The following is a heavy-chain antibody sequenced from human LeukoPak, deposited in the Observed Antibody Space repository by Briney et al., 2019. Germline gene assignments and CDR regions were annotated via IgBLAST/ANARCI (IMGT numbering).Heavy chain of an antibody. D-gene: IGHD3-22*01. CDR2: IKQGGSEI. CDR1: GFTFNYYW. Sequence: PGGSLRLSCAASGFTFNYYWMSWVRQAPGKGLEWVANIKQGGSEIYYVDSVKGRFTISRDNAKNSAFLQMNSLRAEDTAVYYCARVDSAEKRDFDYWGQGTLVTVSS. V-gene: IGHV3-7*01. J-gene: IGHJ4*02. CDR3: ARVDSAEKRDFDY.